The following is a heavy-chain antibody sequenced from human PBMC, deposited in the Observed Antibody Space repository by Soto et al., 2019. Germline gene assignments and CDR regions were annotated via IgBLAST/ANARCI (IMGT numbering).Heavy chain of an antibody. CDR1: GFTFSRYG. CDR2: ILADDSDR. Sequence: QVHLVESGGGVVQPGRSLRLSCAASGFTFSRYGMHWVRQAPGKGLEWVAVILADDSDRDYADSVKGRFSISRDNSKNSLHLQMNSLRAEDTAVYYCPRDDDYGDNGFDYWGQGTLVTVSS. CDR3: PRDDDYGDNGFDY. J-gene: IGHJ4*02. D-gene: IGHD4-17*01. V-gene: IGHV3-33*01.